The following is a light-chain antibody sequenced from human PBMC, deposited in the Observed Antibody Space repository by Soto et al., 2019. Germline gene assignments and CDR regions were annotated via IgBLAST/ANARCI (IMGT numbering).Light chain of an antibody. CDR1: SSDVGGYNF. Sequence: QSALTQPPSASGSTGQSVSISCTGTSSDVGGYNFVSWYQQHPGKAPKLMIYEVTKRPSGVPDRFSGSKSGNTASLTVSGLQAEDEADYYCTSYAGSNIPVVFGGGTKLTVL. CDR2: EVT. J-gene: IGLJ2*01. CDR3: TSYAGSNIPVV. V-gene: IGLV2-8*01.